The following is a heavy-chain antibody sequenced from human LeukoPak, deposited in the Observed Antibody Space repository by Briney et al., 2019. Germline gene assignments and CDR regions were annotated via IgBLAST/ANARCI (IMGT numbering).Heavy chain of an antibody. V-gene: IGHV1-18*01. CDR3: ARISTPNYDFWSGYPTGPASPPGY. CDR2: ISAYNGNT. CDR1: GYTFTSYG. J-gene: IGHJ4*02. D-gene: IGHD3-3*01. Sequence: ASVKVSCKASGYTFTSYGISWVRQAPGQGLEWMGWISAYNGNTNYAQKLQGRVTMTTDTSTSTAYMELRSLRSDDTAVYYCARISTPNYDFWSGYPTGPASPPGYWGQGTLVTVSS.